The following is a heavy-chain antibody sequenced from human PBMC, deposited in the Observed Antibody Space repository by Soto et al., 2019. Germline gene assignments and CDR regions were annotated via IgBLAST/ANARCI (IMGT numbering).Heavy chain of an antibody. Sequence: PSETLSLTCTVSGGSISRSSYYWGWILQPPGKGLEWIGSIYYSGSTYYNPSLKSRVTISVDTSKNQFSLKLSSVTAADTAVYYCARRGPYGDYVDWYFDLWGRGTLVTVPS. CDR1: GGSISRSSYY. CDR2: IYYSGST. D-gene: IGHD4-17*01. J-gene: IGHJ2*01. CDR3: ARRGPYGDYVDWYFDL. V-gene: IGHV4-39*01.